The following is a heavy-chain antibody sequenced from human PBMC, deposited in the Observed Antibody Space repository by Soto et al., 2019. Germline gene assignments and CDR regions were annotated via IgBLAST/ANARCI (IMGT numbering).Heavy chain of an antibody. D-gene: IGHD2-21*02. Sequence: LSLTCIVSGVSVRSYTWSWVRQPANKGLEWIGRVFSSVSATYNPSLKSRVSISMDTPENRISLKLDSVTAADAGVYFCARDGMTTGDTWGPGTLGTVSS. CDR2: VFSSVSA. V-gene: IGHV4-4*07. CDR1: GVSVRSYT. CDR3: ARDGMTTGDT. J-gene: IGHJ4*02.